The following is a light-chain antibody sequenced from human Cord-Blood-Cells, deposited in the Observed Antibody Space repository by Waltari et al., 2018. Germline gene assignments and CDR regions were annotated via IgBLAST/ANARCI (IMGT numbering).Light chain of an antibody. CDR2: AAS. CDR3: QQYYSYPYT. CDR1: QGISSY. Sequence: AIRMTQSPSSFSASTGDRVTITCRASQGISSYLAWYQQKPGKAPKLLISAASTLQSGVPARFSGSGSGTDCTLTISCLQSEDFATYYCQQYYSYPYTFGQGTKLEIK. J-gene: IGKJ2*01. V-gene: IGKV1-8*01.